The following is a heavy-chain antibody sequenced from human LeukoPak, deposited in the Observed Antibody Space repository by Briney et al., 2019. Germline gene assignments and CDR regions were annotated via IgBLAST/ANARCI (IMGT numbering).Heavy chain of an antibody. CDR1: GGSISSYY. V-gene: IGHV4-59*01. Sequence: PSETLSLTCTVSGGSISSYYWSWIRQPPGKGLEWIGYIYYSGSTNYNPSLKSRVTISVGTSKNQFSLKLSSVTAADTAVYYCARDNGSRGYSYGYPGGAFDIWGQGTMVTVSS. D-gene: IGHD5-18*01. CDR2: IYYSGST. J-gene: IGHJ3*02. CDR3: ARDNGSRGYSYGYPGGAFDI.